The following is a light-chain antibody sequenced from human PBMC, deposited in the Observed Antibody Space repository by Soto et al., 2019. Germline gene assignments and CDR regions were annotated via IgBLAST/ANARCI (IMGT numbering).Light chain of an antibody. V-gene: IGKV3-20*01. J-gene: IGKJ1*01. CDR3: QQYCSSPWT. CDR2: GAS. Sequence: EIVLTQSPGTLSLSPGERATLSCRASQSVSSSYLAWYQQKPGQAPRLLIYGASSRATGIPDRFSGSGSGTDFTLTISRLEPEDFAVYYCQQYCSSPWTFGQGTKVETK. CDR1: QSVSSSY.